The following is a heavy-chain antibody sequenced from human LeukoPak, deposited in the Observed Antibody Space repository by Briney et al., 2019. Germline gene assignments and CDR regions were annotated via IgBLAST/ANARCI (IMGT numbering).Heavy chain of an antibody. CDR2: ISSSSSTI. J-gene: IGHJ4*02. CDR1: GFTLSNYS. D-gene: IGHD1-26*01. CDR3: ARVIVGAGSAFDY. Sequence: GGSLRLSCAASGFTLSNYSMNWVRQAPGKGLEWVSYISSSSSTIYFADSVKGRFAISRDNAKNSLYLQMNSLRAEDTAVYYCARVIVGAGSAFDYWGQGTQVTVSS. V-gene: IGHV3-48*01.